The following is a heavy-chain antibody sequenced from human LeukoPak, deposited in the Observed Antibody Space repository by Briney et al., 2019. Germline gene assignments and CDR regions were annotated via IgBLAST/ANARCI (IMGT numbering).Heavy chain of an antibody. J-gene: IGHJ4*02. V-gene: IGHV3-23*01. D-gene: IGHD1-26*01. CDR3: AKERSTSREPFDY. Sequence: PGGSLRLSCAAAGFTFSNYCMSWVRHAPGKGLEWVSAIGGGGRDTYYADSVKGRFTISRDNSKNTLYLQLNSVRADDTAVYYCAKERSTSREPFDYWGPGTLVTVSS. CDR1: GFTFSNYC. CDR2: IGGGGRDT.